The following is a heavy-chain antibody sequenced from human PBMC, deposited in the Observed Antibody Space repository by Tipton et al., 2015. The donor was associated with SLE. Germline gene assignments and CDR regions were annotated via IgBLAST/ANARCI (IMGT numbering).Heavy chain of an antibody. D-gene: IGHD5-12*01. Sequence: TLSLTCIVSGGSISSSSYYWGWIRQPPGKGLEWIGRVYYSGSTYYNTSLESRVSISADRSKNQFSLQLSSVTAADTAVYYCASLTLLVATTIDYWGQGTLVTVSS. V-gene: IGHV4-39*07. CDR3: ASLTLLVATTIDY. CDR2: VYYSGST. CDR1: GGSISSSSYY. J-gene: IGHJ4*02.